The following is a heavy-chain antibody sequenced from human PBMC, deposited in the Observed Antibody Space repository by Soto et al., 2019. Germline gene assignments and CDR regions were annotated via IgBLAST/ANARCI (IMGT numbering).Heavy chain of an antibody. CDR2: SYYIGSS. D-gene: IGHD1-26*01. V-gene: IGHV4-31*03. CDR1: GVSINSGGAY. Sequence: SETLSLTCTVSGVSINSGGAYWTWIRQQPGKCLEWIGYSYYIGSSYYNPSLQSRVTISVDTSKNQVYLKLTSVTAADTAVDYVARAGGIVAAINYKGLGVWAQGATVTDS. CDR3: ARAGGIVAAINYKGLGV. J-gene: IGHJ6*02.